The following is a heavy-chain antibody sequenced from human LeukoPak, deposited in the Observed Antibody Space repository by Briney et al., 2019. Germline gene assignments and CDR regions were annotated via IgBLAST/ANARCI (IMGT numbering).Heavy chain of an antibody. V-gene: IGHV3-23*01. Sequence: GGSLTLSCAASGFPFSSYAMSWVRQAPGGGLERVSAMSGYDGRTYYSDSVKGRFTISRDNSRNTLYLQMNSLRAEDTAVYYCARFASGPECTAGKCPFDLWGQGALVSVSS. CDR1: GFPFSSYA. CDR2: MSGYDGRT. J-gene: IGHJ4*02. D-gene: IGHD2-8*02. CDR3: ARFASGPECTAGKCPFDL.